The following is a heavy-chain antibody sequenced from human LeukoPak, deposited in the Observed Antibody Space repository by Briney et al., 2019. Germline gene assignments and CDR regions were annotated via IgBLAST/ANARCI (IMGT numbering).Heavy chain of an antibody. J-gene: IGHJ3*02. CDR2: INPSGGST. D-gene: IGHD1-20*01. V-gene: IGHV1-46*01. CDR3: ARDQLWDNWNDRDDAFDI. Sequence: ASVKVSCKASGYTFTSYYMHWVRQAPGQGLEWMGIINPSGGSTSYAQKLQGRVTMTTDTSTSTAYMELRSLRSDDTAVYYCARDQLWDNWNDRDDAFDIWGQGTMVTVSS. CDR1: GYTFTSYY.